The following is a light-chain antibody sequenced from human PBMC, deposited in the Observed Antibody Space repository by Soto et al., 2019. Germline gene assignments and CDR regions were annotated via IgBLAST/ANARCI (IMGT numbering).Light chain of an antibody. CDR2: GAS. CDR3: QQYNTWPPT. CDR1: QSVSSN. V-gene: IGKV3-15*01. J-gene: IGKJ4*01. Sequence: EIVMTQSPATLSVSPGERATLSCRASQSVSSNLAWYQQKPGHAPRLLIYGASTRATGIPARFSGSGSGTEFTLTISSLQSEDVAVYYCQQYNTWPPTFGGGTKVEIK.